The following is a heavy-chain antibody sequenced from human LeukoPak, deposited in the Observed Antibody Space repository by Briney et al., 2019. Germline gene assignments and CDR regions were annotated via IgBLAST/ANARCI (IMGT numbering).Heavy chain of an antibody. V-gene: IGHV3-21*01. CDR3: ARDFRAIAALYYFDY. CDR1: GFTFSSYS. CDR2: ISSSSSYI. J-gene: IGHJ4*02. Sequence: GGSLRLSCAASGFTFSSYSMNWVRQAPGKGLEWVSSISSSSSYIYYADSVKGRFTISRDNAKNSLYLQMSSLRAEDTAVYYCARDFRAIAALYYFDYWGQGTLVTVSS. D-gene: IGHD6-6*01.